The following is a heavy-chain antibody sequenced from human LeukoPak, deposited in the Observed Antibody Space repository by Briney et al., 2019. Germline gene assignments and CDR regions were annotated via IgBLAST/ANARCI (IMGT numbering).Heavy chain of an antibody. CDR3: AREQRYCSSTSCHPNAFDI. Sequence: KPSRTLSLTCTVSGGSISSGGYYWSWIRQHPGKGLEWIGYIYYSGSTYYNPSLKSRVTISVDTSKNQFSLKLSSVTAADTAVYYCAREQRYCSSTSCHPNAFDIWGQGTMVTVSS. D-gene: IGHD2-2*01. J-gene: IGHJ3*02. CDR1: GGSISSGGYY. CDR2: IYYSGST. V-gene: IGHV4-31*03.